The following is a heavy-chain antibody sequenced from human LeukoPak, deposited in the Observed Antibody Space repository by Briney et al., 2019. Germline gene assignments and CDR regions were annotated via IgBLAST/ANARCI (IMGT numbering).Heavy chain of an antibody. D-gene: IGHD4-17*01. CDR3: TFSSYGDHVGVDAFDM. CDR1: GFTFSTYW. V-gene: IGHV3-74*01. J-gene: IGHJ3*02. Sequence: GGSLRLSCAASGFTFSTYWMHWVRQAPGKGLVWVSRINAYGSSTNYADSVKGRFTISRDNAKNTVYLQMNSLSAEDTAMYYCTFSSYGDHVGVDAFDMWGQGTMVTVSS. CDR2: INAYGSST.